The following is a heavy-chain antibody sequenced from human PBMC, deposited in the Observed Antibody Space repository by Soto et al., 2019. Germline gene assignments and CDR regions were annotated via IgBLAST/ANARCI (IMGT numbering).Heavy chain of an antibody. V-gene: IGHV1-69*01. CDR1: GGLFSSFA. D-gene: IGHD3-16*01. Sequence: QEQLVQSGPEVKKPGSSVKVSCKDSGGLFSSFAISWVRQAPGQGLEWWGGIIPVFGTTNYAEKFQGRVTITADESTNTAYMELSGLTSGDTAMYYCGRGGGPYVWFNEFWGQGTLVTVSS. CDR2: IIPVFGTT. CDR3: GRGGGPYVWFNEF. J-gene: IGHJ4*02.